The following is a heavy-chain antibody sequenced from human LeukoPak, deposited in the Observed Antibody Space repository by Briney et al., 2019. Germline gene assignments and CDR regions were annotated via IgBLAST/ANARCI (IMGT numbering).Heavy chain of an antibody. J-gene: IGHJ3*02. V-gene: IGHV1-2*02. CDR2: INPNSGGT. CDR3: ANDCSGGSDYSGNAFDI. D-gene: IGHD2-15*01. CDR1: GYTFTGYY. Sequence: ASVKVSCKASGYTFTGYYMHWVRQAPGQGLEWMGWINPNSGGTNYAQRFQGRVTMTRDTSISTAYMELSRLRSDDTAVYYCANDCSGGSDYSGNAFDIWGQGTMVTVSS.